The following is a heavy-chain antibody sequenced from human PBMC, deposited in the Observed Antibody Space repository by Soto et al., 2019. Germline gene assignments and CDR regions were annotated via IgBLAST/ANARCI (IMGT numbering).Heavy chain of an antibody. V-gene: IGHV4-59*08. Sequence: SETLSLTCTVSGGSISSYYWSWIRQPPGKGLEWIGYIYYSGSTNYNPSLKSRVTISVDTSKNQFSLKLSSVTAADTAVYYCARGRAAERYGSSTSCPGRTSLDPWGQGTLVTVSS. CDR2: IYYSGST. D-gene: IGHD2-2*01. CDR3: ARGRAAERYGSSTSCPGRTSLDP. CDR1: GGSISSYY. J-gene: IGHJ5*02.